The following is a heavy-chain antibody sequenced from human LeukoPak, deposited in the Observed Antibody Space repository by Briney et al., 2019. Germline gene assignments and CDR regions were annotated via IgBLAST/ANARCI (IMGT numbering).Heavy chain of an antibody. D-gene: IGHD4-11*01. J-gene: IGHJ4*02. CDR2: IYTSGST. CDR3: ARDSAPDYSNYVPFDY. CDR1: GGSISSYY. Sequence: SETLSLTCTVSGGSISSYYWSWIRQPAGKGLEWIGRIYTSGSTNYNPSLKSRVTISVDTSKNQFSLKLSSVTAADTAVYYCARDSAPDYSNYVPFDYWGQGTLVTVSS. V-gene: IGHV4-4*07.